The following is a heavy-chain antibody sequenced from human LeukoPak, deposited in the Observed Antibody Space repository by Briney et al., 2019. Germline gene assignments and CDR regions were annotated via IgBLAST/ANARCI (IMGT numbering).Heavy chain of an antibody. D-gene: IGHD6-6*01. CDR1: GYSFTSYW. Sequence: GESLKISCKGSGYSFTSYWIGWVRQMPGKGLEWMGIIYPGDSDTRYSPSFQGQVTVSADKSISTAYLQWSSLKASDTAMYYCARRGEQLVLGIDYWGQGTLVTVSS. CDR2: IYPGDSDT. CDR3: ARRGEQLVLGIDY. V-gene: IGHV5-51*01. J-gene: IGHJ4*02.